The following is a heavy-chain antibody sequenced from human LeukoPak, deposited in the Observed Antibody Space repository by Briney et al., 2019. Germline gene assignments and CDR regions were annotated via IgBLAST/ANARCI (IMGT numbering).Heavy chain of an antibody. V-gene: IGHV3-48*04. CDR1: GFTFSRYS. CDR3: ARDPVGGWSDY. Sequence: GGALRLSCAASGFTFSRYSMNGVREAPGKGLEWVSYISGSRSTIYYADSVKGRFTISRDNAKNSLSLQMNSLRAEDTAVYYCARDPVGGWSDYWVQGTLVTVSS. CDR2: ISGSRSTI. D-gene: IGHD6-19*01. J-gene: IGHJ4*02.